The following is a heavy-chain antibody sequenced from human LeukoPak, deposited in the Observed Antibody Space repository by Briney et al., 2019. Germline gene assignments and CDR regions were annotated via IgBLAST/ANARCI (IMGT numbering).Heavy chain of an antibody. J-gene: IGHJ6*03. CDR3: ARDEEDIVVKPAAHSRFYYYYYMDV. CDR2: IKQDGSEK. CDR1: GFIFNSHS. V-gene: IGHV3-7*01. D-gene: IGHD2-2*01. Sequence: PGGSLRLSCAASGFIFNSHSMNWVRQAPGKGLEWVANIKQDGSEKYYVDSVKGRFTISRDNAKNSLYLQMNSLRAEDTAVYYCARDEEDIVVKPAAHSRFYYYYYMDVWGKGTTVTVSS.